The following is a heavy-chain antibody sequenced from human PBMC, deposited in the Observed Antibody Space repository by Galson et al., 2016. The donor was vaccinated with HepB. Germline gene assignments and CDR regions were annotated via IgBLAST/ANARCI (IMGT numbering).Heavy chain of an antibody. V-gene: IGHV3-53*01. D-gene: IGHD3-22*01. CDR3: EGYSDPFDI. CDR1: GFTVSDNH. CDR2: IFGRGNT. J-gene: IGHJ3*02. Sequence: SLRLSCAAAGFTVSDNHVTWIRQAPGKGLECVSVIFGRGNTYYADSVEGRFTISRDTSKNTLYLQMNNLRAEDTAIYYCEGYSDPFDIWAKGQWSPSLQ.